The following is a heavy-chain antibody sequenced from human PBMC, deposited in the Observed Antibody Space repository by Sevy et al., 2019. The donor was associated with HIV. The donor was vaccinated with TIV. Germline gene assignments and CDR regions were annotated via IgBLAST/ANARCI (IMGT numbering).Heavy chain of an antibody. D-gene: IGHD2-21*02. Sequence: GGCLRLSCAASGFTFTLYAIHWVRQAPGKGLEWVALISYSGTNKYYADSVKGRFTISRDDSKNTAYLQMNNLRTDDTAVNYWARVAVEYCTDDCYHRFDYWGQGTQVTVSS. CDR2: ISYSGTNK. J-gene: IGHJ4*02. V-gene: IGHV3-30*01. CDR1: GFTFTLYA. CDR3: ARVAVEYCTDDCYHRFDY.